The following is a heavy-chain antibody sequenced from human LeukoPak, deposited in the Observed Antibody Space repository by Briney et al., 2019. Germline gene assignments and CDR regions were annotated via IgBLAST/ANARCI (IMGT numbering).Heavy chain of an antibody. CDR1: GDSVSSGSYY. D-gene: IGHD3-10*01. V-gene: IGHV4-39*01. CDR3: ARVLRFGESKKGYSYYMDV. Sequence: PSETLSLTCTVSGDSVSSGSYYWGWIRQPPGEGLEWSGSIYYSGDTYYNPSLESRVTISVDTSKNQFSLKLSSVTAADTAVYYCARVLRFGESKKGYSYYMDVWGKGTTVTVSS. J-gene: IGHJ6*03. CDR2: IYYSGDT.